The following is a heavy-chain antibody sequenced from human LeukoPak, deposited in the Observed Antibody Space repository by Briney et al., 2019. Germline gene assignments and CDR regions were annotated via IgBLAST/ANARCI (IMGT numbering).Heavy chain of an antibody. CDR3: ARGLGTAAQTFDP. J-gene: IGHJ5*02. CDR1: GYTFTGYY. CDR2: INPNSGGT. D-gene: IGHD1-1*01. Sequence: ASVKVSCKASGYTFTGYYMHWVRQAPGQGLEWMGWINPNSGGTNYAQKSQGRVTMTRDTSISTAYMELSRLRSDDTAVYYCARGLGTAAQTFDPWGQGTLVTVSS. V-gene: IGHV1-2*02.